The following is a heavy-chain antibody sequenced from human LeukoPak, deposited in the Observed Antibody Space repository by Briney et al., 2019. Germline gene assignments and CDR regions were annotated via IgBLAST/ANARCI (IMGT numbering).Heavy chain of an antibody. CDR1: GYTFSGHY. CDR2: INPSGGST. J-gene: IGHJ4*02. Sequence: GASVKVSCKASGYTFSGHYLHWVRQAPGQGLEWMGIINPSGGSTSYAQKFQGRVTMTRDTSTSTVYMELSSLRSEDTAVYYCARAGSWDYDSSGYYGPHFDYWGQGTLVTVSS. CDR3: ARAGSWDYDSSGYYGPHFDY. V-gene: IGHV1-46*01. D-gene: IGHD3-22*01.